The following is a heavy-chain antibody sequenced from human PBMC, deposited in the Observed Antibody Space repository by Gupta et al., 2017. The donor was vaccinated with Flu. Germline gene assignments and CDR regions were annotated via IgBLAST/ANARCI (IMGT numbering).Heavy chain of an antibody. CDR3: AKEGTRKNDDFWSVLDDMDV. D-gene: IGHD3-3*01. CDR2: IGGSGSHI. V-gene: IGHV3-48*03. Sequence: WVRQAPGKGPVWLASIGGSGSHIFYADAGKRRFSISRDHAKNTLYLQMNSLSAEDTTVYYCAKEGTRKNDDFWSVLDDMDVWGKGTTVTVSS. J-gene: IGHJ6*03.